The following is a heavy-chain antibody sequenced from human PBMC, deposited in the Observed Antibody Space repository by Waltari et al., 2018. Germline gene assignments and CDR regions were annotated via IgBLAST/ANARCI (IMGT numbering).Heavy chain of an antibody. Sequence: VQLVQSGAEVKKPGASVRVSCKTSGYTFIDYDIIWVRQAPGQGLEWMGWMNPDSGTTGSAQKFQGRVTMTRNKSARTAYMQLSSLGSEDTAVYYCARQKNSFDYWGQGTLVTVSS. J-gene: IGHJ4*02. V-gene: IGHV1-8*01. CDR1: GYTFIDYD. CDR3: ARQKNSFDY. CDR2: MNPDSGTT.